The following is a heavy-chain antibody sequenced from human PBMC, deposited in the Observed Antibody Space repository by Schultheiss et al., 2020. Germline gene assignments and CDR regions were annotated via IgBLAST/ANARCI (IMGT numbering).Heavy chain of an antibody. CDR2: INHSGST. Sequence: SETLSLTCTVSGGSISSGSYYWSWIRQPPGKGLEWIGEINHSGSTNYNPSLKSRVTISVDTSKNQFSLKLSSVTAADTAVYYCARDGDSSSGGFRYWGQGTLVTVSS. CDR1: GGSISSGSYY. D-gene: IGHD6-6*01. J-gene: IGHJ4*02. V-gene: IGHV4-39*07. CDR3: ARDGDSSSGGFRY.